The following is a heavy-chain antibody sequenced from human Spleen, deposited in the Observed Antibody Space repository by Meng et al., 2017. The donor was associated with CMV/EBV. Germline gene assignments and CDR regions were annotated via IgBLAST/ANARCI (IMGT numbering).Heavy chain of an antibody. CDR3: AKVMVYAIYYFDY. CDR1: GFTFSSYA. J-gene: IGHJ4*02. Sequence: GGSLRLSCAASGFTFSSYAMHWVRQAPGKGLEWVAFIRYDGSNKYYADSVKGRFTISRDNSKNTLYLQMNSLRAEDTAVYYCAKVMVYAIYYFDYWGQGTLVTVSS. D-gene: IGHD2-8*01. V-gene: IGHV3-30*02. CDR2: IRYDGSNK.